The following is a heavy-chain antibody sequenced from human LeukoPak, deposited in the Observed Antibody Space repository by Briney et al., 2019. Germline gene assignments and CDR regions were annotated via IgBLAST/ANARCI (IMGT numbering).Heavy chain of an antibody. CDR2: ISGSGGST. D-gene: IGHD6-13*01. Sequence: GGSLRLSCAASGFTFSSYAMSWVRQAPRKGLEWVSAISGSGGSTYYADSVKGRFTISRDNSKNTLYLQMNSLRAADTAVYYCAKDRDSSSWYLDWYFDLWGRGTLVTVSP. V-gene: IGHV3-23*01. CDR1: GFTFSSYA. CDR3: AKDRDSSSWYLDWYFDL. J-gene: IGHJ2*01.